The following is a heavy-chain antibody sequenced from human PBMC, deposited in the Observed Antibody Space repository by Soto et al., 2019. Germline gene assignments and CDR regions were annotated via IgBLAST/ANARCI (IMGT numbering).Heavy chain of an antibody. CDR2: ISYDGSNK. J-gene: IGHJ6*02. D-gene: IGHD4-4*01. V-gene: IGHV3-30-3*01. Sequence: QEQLVESGGGVVQPGRSLRLSCAASGFTFSSYAMHWVRQAPGKGLEWVAVISYDGSNKYYADSVKGRFTISRDNSKSTLYLQMNSLRADDTAVYYCASGYSNYTYYYGMDVWGQGTTVTVSS. CDR3: ASGYSNYTYYYGMDV. CDR1: GFTFSSYA.